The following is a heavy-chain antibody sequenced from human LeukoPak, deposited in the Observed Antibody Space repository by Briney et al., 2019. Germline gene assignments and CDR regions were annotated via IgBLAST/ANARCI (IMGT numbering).Heavy chain of an antibody. D-gene: IGHD6-6*01. V-gene: IGHV1-2*02. CDR3: ARDLGSSPSNYYYGMDV. CDR1: GYTFTGYY. CDR2: INPNSGGT. Sequence: ASVTVSCKASGYTFTGYYMHWVRQAPGQGLEWMGWINPNSGGTNYAQKFQGRVTMTRDTSISTAYMELSRLRSDDTAVYYCARDLGSSPSNYYYGMDVWGQGTTVTVSS. J-gene: IGHJ6*02.